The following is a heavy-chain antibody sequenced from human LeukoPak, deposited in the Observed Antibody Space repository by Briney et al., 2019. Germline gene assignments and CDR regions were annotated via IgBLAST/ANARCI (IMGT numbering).Heavy chain of an antibody. J-gene: IGHJ6*02. Sequence: GASVKVSCKASGGTFSSYAISWVRQAPEQGLEWMGGTIPIFGTANYAQKFQGRVTITADESTSTAYMELSSLRSEDTAVYYCARVRIAAVGYYYYGMDVWGQGPTVTVSS. V-gene: IGHV1-69*13. CDR3: ARVRIAAVGYYYYGMDV. D-gene: IGHD6-13*01. CDR2: TIPIFGTA. CDR1: GGTFSSYA.